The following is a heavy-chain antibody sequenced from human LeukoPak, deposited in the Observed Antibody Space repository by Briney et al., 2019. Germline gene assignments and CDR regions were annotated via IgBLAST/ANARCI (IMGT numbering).Heavy chain of an antibody. Sequence: TGGSLRLSCAASVFTFSSYSMNWVRQAPGKGLEWVSSISSGSSYTYYADSVKGRFTISRDNAKHSLYLQMYSLRAEDTAVYYCARDYGYWGHGTLVTVSS. CDR3: ARDYGY. V-gene: IGHV3-21*01. D-gene: IGHD3-16*01. CDR1: VFTFSSYS. J-gene: IGHJ4*01. CDR2: ISSGSSYT.